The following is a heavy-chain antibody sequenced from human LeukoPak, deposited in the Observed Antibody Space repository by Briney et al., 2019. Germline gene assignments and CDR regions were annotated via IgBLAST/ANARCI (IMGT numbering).Heavy chain of an antibody. V-gene: IGHV3-74*01. Sequence: GGSLRLSCAASGFTFSSYWMHWVRQAPGKGLVWVSRINSDGSSTSYADSVKGRFTISRDNAKNTLYLQMNSLRAEDTAVYYCASLRTSTYLYHWGQGTLVTVSS. CDR2: INSDGSST. CDR1: GFTFSSYW. CDR3: ASLRTSTYLYH. J-gene: IGHJ5*02. D-gene: IGHD5/OR15-5a*01.